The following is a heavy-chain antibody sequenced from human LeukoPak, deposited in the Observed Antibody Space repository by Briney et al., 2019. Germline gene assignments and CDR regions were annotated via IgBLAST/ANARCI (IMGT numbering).Heavy chain of an antibody. J-gene: IGHJ4*02. V-gene: IGHV4-61*01. CDR2: IYYSGST. CDR1: GGSVSSSNYY. CDR3: ARVGRPDYGGNVFDY. D-gene: IGHD4-23*01. Sequence: PSETLSLTCTVSGGSVSSSNYYWNWIRQPPGEGLEWIGFIYYSGSTNYNPSLKSRVTISVDSSKNQFSLKLSSVTAADTAVYYCARVGRPDYGGNVFDYWGQGTLVTVSS.